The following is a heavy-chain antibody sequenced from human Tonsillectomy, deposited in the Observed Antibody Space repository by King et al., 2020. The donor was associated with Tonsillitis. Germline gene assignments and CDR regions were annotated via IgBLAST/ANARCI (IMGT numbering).Heavy chain of an antibody. Sequence: QLVQSGGGLVKPGGSLRLSCEASGFPFSGHSMNWVRQAPGKGLEWVSSISSSRTYIFYADFVKGRFTISRDNSKNSLYLQMNSLSSEDTALYYCARDAYSDLVREGHPYGMDVWGQGTTVTVSS. CDR3: ARDAYSDLVREGHPYGMDV. J-gene: IGHJ6*02. V-gene: IGHV3-21*01. CDR2: ISSSRTYI. CDR1: GFPFSGHS. D-gene: IGHD2-15*01.